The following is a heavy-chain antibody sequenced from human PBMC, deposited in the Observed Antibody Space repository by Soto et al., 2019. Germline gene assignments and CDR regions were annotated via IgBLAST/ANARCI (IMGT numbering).Heavy chain of an antibody. CDR3: ARWWSGSRQGFDP. CDR1: GGSISSGDYY. Sequence: SETLSLTCTVSGGSISSGDYYWSWIRQHPGKGLEWIGYIYYSGSTYYNPSLKSRVTISVDTSKNQFSLKLNSVTAADTAVYYCARWWSGSRQGFDPWGQGTLVNVSS. J-gene: IGHJ5*02. CDR2: IYYSGST. V-gene: IGHV4-31*03. D-gene: IGHD3-3*01.